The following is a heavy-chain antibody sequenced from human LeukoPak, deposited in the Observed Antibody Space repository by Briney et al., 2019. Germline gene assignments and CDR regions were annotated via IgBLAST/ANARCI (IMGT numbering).Heavy chain of an antibody. CDR1: GGSISSSSYY. J-gene: IGHJ4*02. D-gene: IGHD6-13*01. CDR2: IYYSGST. V-gene: IGHV4-39*07. Sequence: PSETLSLTCTVSGGSISSSSYYWGWIRQPPGKGLEWIGSIYYSGSTYYNPSLKSRVTISVDTSKNQFSLKLSSVTAADTAVYYCARRAGYSSSWTDYWGQGTLVTVSS. CDR3: ARRAGYSSSWTDY.